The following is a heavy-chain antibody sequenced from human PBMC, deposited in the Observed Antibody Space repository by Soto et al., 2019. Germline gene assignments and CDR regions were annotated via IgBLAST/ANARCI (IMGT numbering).Heavy chain of an antibody. CDR3: AKNSRYCSSTICFVFDY. D-gene: IGHD2-2*01. Sequence: EVQLVESGGGLVQPGGSLRLSCAASGFTFSAYWMSWVRQAPGKGLEWVANINQDGSEKYYVDSVKGRFTISRDNAKNSLYLLMNSLRAEDTAVYYCAKNSRYCSSTICFVFDYWGQGTLVTVSS. J-gene: IGHJ4*02. V-gene: IGHV3-7*01. CDR2: INQDGSEK. CDR1: GFTFSAYW.